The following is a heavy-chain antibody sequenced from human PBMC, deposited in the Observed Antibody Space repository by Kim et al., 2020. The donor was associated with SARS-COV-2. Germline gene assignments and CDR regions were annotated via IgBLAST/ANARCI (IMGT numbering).Heavy chain of an antibody. CDR2: ISGSGGST. D-gene: IGHD6-13*01. V-gene: IGHV3-23*01. Sequence: GGSLRLSCAASGFTFSSYAMSWVRQAPGKGLEWVSAISGSGGSTYYADSVKGRFTISRDNAKNTLYLQMNSLRGEDTAVYYCAKTGSSRDFYYYGMDVWGQAPTTPVSS. J-gene: IGHJ6*02. CDR3: AKTGSSRDFYYYGMDV. CDR1: GFTFSSYA.